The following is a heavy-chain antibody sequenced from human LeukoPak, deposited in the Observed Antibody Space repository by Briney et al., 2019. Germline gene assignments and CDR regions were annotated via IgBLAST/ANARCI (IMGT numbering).Heavy chain of an antibody. CDR1: GYSFTDYG. CDR2: ISTYNDNR. V-gene: IGHV1-18*01. D-gene: IGHD3-16*01. J-gene: IGHJ3*02. Sequence: GASVKDSCKASGYSFTDYGLCWVRQAPGQGLEWMGWISTYNDNRKYAQNLQGRVSMTTDTSTSTAHMELRNLKSDDTAVYFCARDNSGEAADISDAFDIWGQGTKVTVSS. CDR3: ARDNSGEAADISDAFDI.